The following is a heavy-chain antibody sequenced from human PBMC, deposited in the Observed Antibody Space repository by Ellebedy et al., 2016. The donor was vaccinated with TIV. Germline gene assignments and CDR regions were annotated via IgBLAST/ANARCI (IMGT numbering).Heavy chain of an antibody. V-gene: IGHV4-39*01. CDR2: IYYGGNT. Sequence: SETLSLTCTVSGGSISSSPYYWGWIRQSPGKGLEWIGTIYYGGNTDYNPSLKSRVSISADTSKNQFSLRLSSVTAADTAVYYCARWFGELLYVRWFDPWGQGTLVTVSS. CDR3: ARWFGELLYVRWFDP. CDR1: GGSISSSPYY. D-gene: IGHD3-10*01. J-gene: IGHJ5*02.